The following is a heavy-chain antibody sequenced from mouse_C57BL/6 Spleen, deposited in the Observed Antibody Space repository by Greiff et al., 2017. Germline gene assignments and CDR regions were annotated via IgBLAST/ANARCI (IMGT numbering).Heavy chain of an antibody. Sequence: EVKLVESGGGLVQPKGSLTLSCAASGFTFNTYAMHWVRQAPGKGLEWVARIRSKSSNYATYYADSVKDRLTISRDASQSMLYLQMNNLKTEDPARYYCVRAYSNYGYFDVWGTGTTVTVSS. CDR2: IRSKSSNYAT. V-gene: IGHV10-3*01. CDR1: GFTFNTYA. J-gene: IGHJ1*03. CDR3: VRAYSNYGYFDV. D-gene: IGHD2-5*01.